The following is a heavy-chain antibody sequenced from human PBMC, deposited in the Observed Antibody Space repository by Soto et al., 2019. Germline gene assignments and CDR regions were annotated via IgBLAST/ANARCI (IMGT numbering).Heavy chain of an antibody. Sequence: EVQLLESGGGLVQPGGSLRLSCAASGFTFSSYAMSWVRQAPGKGLEWVSAISGSGGSTYYADSVKGHFTISRDNSKNTVYLQMNSLRVDDTAVYYCAKALSRQWLRGRDAFEIWGKGTMVTVSS. D-gene: IGHD6-19*01. CDR1: GFTFSSYA. CDR3: AKALSRQWLRGRDAFEI. V-gene: IGHV3-23*01. J-gene: IGHJ3*02. CDR2: ISGSGGST.